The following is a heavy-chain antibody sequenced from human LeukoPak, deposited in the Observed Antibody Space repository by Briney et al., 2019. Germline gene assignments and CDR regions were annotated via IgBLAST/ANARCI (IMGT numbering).Heavy chain of an antibody. J-gene: IGHJ4*02. CDR1: GGSISSSSYY. CDR2: IYYSGTT. Sequence: SETLSLTCTVSGGSISSSSYYWGWIRQPPGKGLEWIGSIYYSGTTSYNPSLKSRVTISVDTSKNQFSLKLSSVPAADTAVYYCASLYYYDSRGYYYGEWGQGTLVSVSS. V-gene: IGHV4-39*01. D-gene: IGHD3-22*01. CDR3: ASLYYYDSRGYYYGE.